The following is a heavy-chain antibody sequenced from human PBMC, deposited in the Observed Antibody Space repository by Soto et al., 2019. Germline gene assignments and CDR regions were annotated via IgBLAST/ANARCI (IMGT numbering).Heavy chain of an antibody. D-gene: IGHD6-19*01. Sequence: SETLSLTCTVSGGSISSYYWSWIRQPPGKGLEWIGYIYYSGSTNYNPSLKSRVTISVDTSKNQFSLKLSSVTAADTAVYYCARHVGRFGTIAVAGTTWGWFDPWGQGTLVTVSS. CDR1: GGSISSYY. CDR3: ARHVGRFGTIAVAGTTWGWFDP. V-gene: IGHV4-59*08. CDR2: IYYSGST. J-gene: IGHJ5*02.